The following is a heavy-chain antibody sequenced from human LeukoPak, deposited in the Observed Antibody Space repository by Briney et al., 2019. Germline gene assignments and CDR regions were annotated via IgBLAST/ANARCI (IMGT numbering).Heavy chain of an antibody. CDR3: ARDSHRVVPAAMGLEVNYYYYMGV. D-gene: IGHD2-2*01. CDR1: GGSISSGDYY. CDR2: IYYSGST. V-gene: IGHV4-30-4*08. J-gene: IGHJ6*03. Sequence: PSQTLSLTCTVSGGSISSGDYYWSWIRQPPGKGLEWIGYIYYSGSTYYNPSLKSRVTISVDTSKNQFSLKLSSVTAADTAVYYCARDSHRVVPAAMGLEVNYYYYMGVWGKGTTVTVSS.